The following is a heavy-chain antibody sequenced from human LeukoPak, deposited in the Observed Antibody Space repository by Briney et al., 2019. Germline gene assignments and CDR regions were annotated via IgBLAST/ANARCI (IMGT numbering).Heavy chain of an antibody. V-gene: IGHV4-34*01. J-gene: IGHJ4*02. CDR3: ARILDRYNDYFDY. CDR1: GGSFSGYY. D-gene: IGHD1-1*01. CDR2: INHSGST. Sequence: PSETLSLTCAVYGGSFSGYYWGWIRQPPGKGLEWIGEINHSGSTNYNPSLKSRVTISVDTSKNQFSLKLSSVTAADTAVYYCARILDRYNDYFDYWGRGTLVTVSS.